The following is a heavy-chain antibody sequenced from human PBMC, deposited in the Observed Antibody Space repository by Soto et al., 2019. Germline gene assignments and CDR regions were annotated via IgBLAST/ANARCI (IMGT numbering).Heavy chain of an antibody. D-gene: IGHD3-22*01. CDR3: ARDRTHIDSSAYYSGLDV. Sequence: SETLSLTCTVSGASIASYYWNWIRQPPGKGLEWIAYISYTGSTTYNPSLKTRVTISLDTSKNQFSLKLTSVTAADTAVYYCARDRTHIDSSAYYSGLDVWGQGTTVTVSS. V-gene: IGHV4-59*13. CDR2: ISYTGST. CDR1: GASIASYY. J-gene: IGHJ6*02.